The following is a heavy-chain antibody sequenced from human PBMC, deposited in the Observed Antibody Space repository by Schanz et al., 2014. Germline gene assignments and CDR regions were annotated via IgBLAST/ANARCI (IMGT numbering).Heavy chain of an antibody. J-gene: IGHJ4*02. D-gene: IGHD6-19*01. CDR1: GFTFSNHG. CDR3: AKAGSGWSTAGYYY. CDR2: IRSEGSNE. Sequence: QVQLVESGGGVVQPGRSLRLSCAASGFTFSNHGMHWVRQAPGKGLEWVAFIRSEGSNENYADSVKGRFTISRDNSKNTLYLQMNSLRAEDTAVYYCAKAGSGWSTAGYYYWGQGTLVTVSS. V-gene: IGHV3-30*02.